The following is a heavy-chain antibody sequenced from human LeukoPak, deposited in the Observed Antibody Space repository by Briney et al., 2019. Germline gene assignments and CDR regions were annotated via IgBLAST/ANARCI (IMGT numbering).Heavy chain of an antibody. CDR3: ALAPPQGWFDP. J-gene: IGHJ5*02. CDR2: IIPIFGTA. Sequence: GASVKVSCKASGYTFTSYYIHWVRQAPGQGLEWMGGIIPIFGTANYAQKFQGRVTITADKSTSTAYMELSSLRSEDTAVYYCALAPPQGWFDPWGQGTLVTVSS. V-gene: IGHV1-69*06. CDR1: GYTFTSYY. D-gene: IGHD3-3*02.